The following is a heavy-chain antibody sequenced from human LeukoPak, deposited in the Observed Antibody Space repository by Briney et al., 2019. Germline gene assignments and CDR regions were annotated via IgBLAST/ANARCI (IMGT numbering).Heavy chain of an antibody. CDR2: ISSSGSSI. J-gene: IGHJ6*03. Sequence: GGSLTLSCTSSTFNFKLYEMNWVRQAPGRGLEWISYISSSGSSIYYADSVKGRFTISRDNAENSLYLQMNRLRAEDTAIYYCASPRQSGSFDWFPEYFHYYMDVWGKGTTVSVSS. CDR3: ASPRQSGSFDWFPEYFHYYMDV. D-gene: IGHD3-9*01. CDR1: TFNFKLYE. V-gene: IGHV3-48*03.